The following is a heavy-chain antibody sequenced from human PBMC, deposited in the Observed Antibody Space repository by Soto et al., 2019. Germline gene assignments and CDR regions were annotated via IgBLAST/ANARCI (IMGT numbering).Heavy chain of an antibody. V-gene: IGHV4-59*08. D-gene: IGHD7-27*01. Sequence: PSETLSLTCSVFGGSMSPYYWSWIRQSPGKGLEWIANIYYRGNTNYNPSLESRVTISIDTSKNQFSLKLNSLTAADTAVYYCARHSTKTGDFDYYYGMDVWGQGTTVTVSS. CDR3: ARHSTKTGDFDYYYGMDV. CDR1: GGSMSPYY. J-gene: IGHJ6*02. CDR2: IYYRGNT.